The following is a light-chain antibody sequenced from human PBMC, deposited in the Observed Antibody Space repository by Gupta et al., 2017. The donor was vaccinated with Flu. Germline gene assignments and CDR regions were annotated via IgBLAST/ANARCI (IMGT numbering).Light chain of an antibody. V-gene: IGLV1-44*01. J-gene: IGLJ3*02. CDR3: AAWDDSLNGWV. CDR2: SNN. Sequence: GTPGQRVTISCSGSSSNIGSNTVNWYQQLPGTAPKLLIYSNNQRPSGVPDRFSGSKSGTSASLAISGLQSEDEADYYCAAWDDSLNGWVFGGGTKLTVL. CDR1: SSNIGSNT.